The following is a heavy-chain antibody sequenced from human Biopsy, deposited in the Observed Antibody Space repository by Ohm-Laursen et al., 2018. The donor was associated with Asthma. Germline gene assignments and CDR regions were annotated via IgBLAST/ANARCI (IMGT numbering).Heavy chain of an antibody. J-gene: IGHJ4*02. CDR3: ARAQDYYDSRGYYRSFDY. CDR1: YGSITSGGYY. D-gene: IGHD3-22*01. Sequence: TLSLTCPVSYGSITSGGYYWTWIRQHPGKGLEWIGFIYYSGSTYYNPSLKSRVSISIVTSKNQFSLKLSSVTAADTAVYYCARAQDYYDSRGYYRSFDYWGRGTLVTVSS. CDR2: IYYSGST. V-gene: IGHV4-31*03.